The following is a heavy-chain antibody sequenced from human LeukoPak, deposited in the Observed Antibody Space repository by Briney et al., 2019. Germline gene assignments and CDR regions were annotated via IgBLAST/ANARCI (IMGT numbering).Heavy chain of an antibody. Sequence: SETLSLTCTVSGGSISSYYWSWIRQPAGKGLEWIGRIYTSGSTNYNPSLKSRVTMSVDTSKNQFSLKLSSVTAADTAVYYCARDRVYSYGYSYYYNMDVWGKGTTVTVSS. V-gene: IGHV4-4*07. J-gene: IGHJ6*03. CDR2: IYTSGST. CDR1: GGSISSYY. D-gene: IGHD5-18*01. CDR3: ARDRVYSYGYSYYYNMDV.